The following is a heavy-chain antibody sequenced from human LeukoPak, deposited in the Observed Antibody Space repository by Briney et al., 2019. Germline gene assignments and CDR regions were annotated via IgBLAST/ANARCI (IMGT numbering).Heavy chain of an antibody. Sequence: GGSLRLSCAASGFTFSDYYMSWIRQAPGKGLEWVGSIKGKTGGGRIDYAAPVKGRFSISRDDSKNTLYLQMDSLKTEDTAVYYCVCLSGSSKPDYWGQGTLVTVSS. D-gene: IGHD3-10*01. J-gene: IGHJ4*02. CDR3: VCLSGSSKPDY. V-gene: IGHV3-15*01. CDR1: GFTFSDYY. CDR2: IKGKTGGGRI.